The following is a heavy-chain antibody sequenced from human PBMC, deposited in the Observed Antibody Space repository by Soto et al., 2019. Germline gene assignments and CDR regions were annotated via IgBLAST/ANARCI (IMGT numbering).Heavy chain of an antibody. J-gene: IGHJ5*02. CDR3: ASSPPRTNYADCLDP. CDR2: IYSAGST. Sequence: PVGSLRLSCAASGFIVSSSYMSWVRQAPGKGLEWVAVIYSAGSTYYADSVKGRFTIYRDSSKNTLYLQMDSLRAEDTAVYYCASSPPRTNYADCLDPWGQGTLVTVSS. D-gene: IGHD2-21*02. CDR1: GFIVSSSY. V-gene: IGHV3-53*01.